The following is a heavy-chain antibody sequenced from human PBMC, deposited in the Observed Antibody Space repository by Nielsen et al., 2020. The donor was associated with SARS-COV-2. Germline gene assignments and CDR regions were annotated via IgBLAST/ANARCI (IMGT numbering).Heavy chain of an antibody. CDR3: VRGGYRYGY. V-gene: IGHV3-7*03. CDR2: IKEDGSEK. CDR1: GFTFSSYW. J-gene: IGHJ4*02. D-gene: IGHD5-18*01. Sequence: ESLKISCAASGFTFSSYWMTWVRQAPGKGLEWVANIKEDGSEKYYVDSVKGRFTISRDNAKNSLYLQMNSLRAEDTALYYCVRGGYRYGYWGQGTLVTVSS.